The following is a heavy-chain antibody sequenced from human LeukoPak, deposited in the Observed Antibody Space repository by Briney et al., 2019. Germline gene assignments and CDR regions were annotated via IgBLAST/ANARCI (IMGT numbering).Heavy chain of an antibody. J-gene: IGHJ4*02. D-gene: IGHD2-21*02. V-gene: IGHV1-46*01. Sequence: ASVKVSCKASGYIFTTYYMHWSRRAPGQGPEWMGIINPRGGSTDYAQKFQGRVTMTSDTSTSTVYMELKSLRSEDTAVYFCARVGATGATADNWGQGTLVTVSS. CDR1: GYIFTTYY. CDR3: ARVGATGATADN. CDR2: INPRGGST.